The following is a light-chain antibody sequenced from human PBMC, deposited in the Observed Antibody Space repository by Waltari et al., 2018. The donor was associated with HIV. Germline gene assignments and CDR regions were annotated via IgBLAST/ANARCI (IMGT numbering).Light chain of an antibody. CDR1: NIGSKS. Sequence: SYVLTQPPSVSVAPGQTAGITCGGDNIGSKSVHWYQQKPGQAPDLLIYDGADRPSGIPERFSGSNSENTATLTIGRVEAGDEADYYCQVWDSGSAHVVFGGGTNLAVL. CDR3: QVWDSGSAHVV. V-gene: IGLV3-21*02. J-gene: IGLJ2*01. CDR2: DGA.